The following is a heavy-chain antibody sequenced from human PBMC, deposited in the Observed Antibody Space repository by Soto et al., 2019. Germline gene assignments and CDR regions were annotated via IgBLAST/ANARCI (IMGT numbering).Heavy chain of an antibody. CDR3: ASYCSGGSCYGWGY. D-gene: IGHD2-15*01. Sequence: PSETLSLTCTVSGGSISSGGYYWSWIRQHPGKGLEWIGYIYYSGSTYYNPSLKSRVTISVDTSKNQFSLKLSSVTAADTAVYYCASYCSGGSCYGWGYWGQGTLVTVSS. CDR1: GGSISSGGYY. CDR2: IYYSGST. J-gene: IGHJ4*02. V-gene: IGHV4-31*03.